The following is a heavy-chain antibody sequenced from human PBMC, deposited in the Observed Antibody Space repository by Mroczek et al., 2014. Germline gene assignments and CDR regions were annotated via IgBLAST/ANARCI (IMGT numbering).Heavy chain of an antibody. V-gene: IGHV1-2*02. D-gene: IGHD3-22*01. Sequence: SGAEVKKPGASVKVSCKASGYTFTGYYMHWVRQAPGQGLEWMGWINPNSGGTNYAQKFQGRVTMTRDTSISTAYMELSRLRSDDTAVYYCARVWGYYDSSGYYYGRGFDYWGQGTLVTVSS. J-gene: IGHJ4*02. CDR3: ARVWGYYDSSGYYYGRGFDY. CDR2: INPNSGGT. CDR1: GYTFTGYY.